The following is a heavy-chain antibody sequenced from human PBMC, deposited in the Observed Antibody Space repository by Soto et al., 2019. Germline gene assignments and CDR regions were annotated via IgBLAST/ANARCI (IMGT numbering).Heavy chain of an antibody. CDR1: GFTFSEYS. J-gene: IGHJ5*02. CDR2: ISSYGDIT. Sequence: GGSLRLSCSASGFTFSEYSMHWVRQAPWKGLQYVSTISSYGDITYYADSVKGRFTISRDNSKNTLYLQMNSLRTEDTAVYYCVKVPTFYDILTGYYSTNFLAPWGQGILVTV. V-gene: IGHV3-64D*06. D-gene: IGHD3-9*01. CDR3: VKVPTFYDILTGYYSTNFLAP.